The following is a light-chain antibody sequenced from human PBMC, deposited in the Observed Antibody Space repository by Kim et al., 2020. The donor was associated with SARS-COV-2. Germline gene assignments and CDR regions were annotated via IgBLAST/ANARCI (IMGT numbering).Light chain of an antibody. CDR1: ALPKQY. J-gene: IGLJ2*01. Sequence: VSQGQKARITCSGDALPKQYAYWYQQKPGQAPVLVIYKDSERPSGIPERFSGSSSGTTVTLTISGVQAEDEADYYCQSADSSGTVVFGGGTQLTVL. CDR2: KDS. CDR3: QSADSSGTVV. V-gene: IGLV3-25*03.